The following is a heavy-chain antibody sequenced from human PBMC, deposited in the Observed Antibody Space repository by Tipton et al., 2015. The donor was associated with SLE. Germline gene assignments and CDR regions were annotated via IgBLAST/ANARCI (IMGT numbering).Heavy chain of an antibody. D-gene: IGHD4-17*01. CDR2: INADNGNT. CDR3: ARDSTMTTVRMSDFQH. Sequence: QSGAEVKKPGTSVKVSCKPSGYAFINYGIHWLRQAPGQRLEWMGWINADNGNTRYSQKFQGRVTIPRDTSARTAYMEMSSLRSEDAAVYYCARDSTMTTVRMSDFQHWGQGTLVTVSS. CDR1: GYAFINYG. J-gene: IGHJ1*01. V-gene: IGHV1-3*01.